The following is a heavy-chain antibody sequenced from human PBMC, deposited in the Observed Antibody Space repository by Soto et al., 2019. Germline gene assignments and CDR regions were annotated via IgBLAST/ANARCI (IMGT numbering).Heavy chain of an antibody. V-gene: IGHV3-23*01. D-gene: IGHD3-10*01. J-gene: IGHJ5*02. CDR3: AKEGYGSGSYYSNWFDP. CDR1: GFTFSDYA. CDR2: ISGSAGST. Sequence: LRLSCAASGFTFSDYAMSWVRQAPGKGLEWVSVISGSAGSTFYTDSVKGRFTISRDNSKNTLYLQMNSLRAEDTAVYYCAKEGYGSGSYYSNWFDPWGQGTLVTVSS.